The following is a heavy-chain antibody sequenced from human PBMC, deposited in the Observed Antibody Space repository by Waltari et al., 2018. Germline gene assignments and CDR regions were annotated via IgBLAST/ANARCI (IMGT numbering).Heavy chain of an antibody. J-gene: IGHJ6*03. V-gene: IGHV4-59*01. CDR2: IYYSGST. CDR3: ARSTKGRDLYYYYYMDV. CDR1: GGSISSYY. D-gene: IGHD2-21*01. Sequence: QVQLQESGPGLVKPSETLSLTCTVSGGSISSYYWSWIRQPPGKGLEWNGYIYYSGSTNYNPSLKSRVTISVDTSKNQFSLKLSSVTAADTAVYYCARSTKGRDLYYYYYMDVWGKGTTVTVSS.